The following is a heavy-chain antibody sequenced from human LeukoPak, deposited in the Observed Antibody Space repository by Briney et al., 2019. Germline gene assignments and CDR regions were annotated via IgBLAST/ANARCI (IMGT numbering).Heavy chain of an antibody. CDR3: ARDRTMVRGVIHRTYYYYGMDV. CDR2: ISAYNGNT. J-gene: IGHJ6*02. CDR1: GYTFTGYY. V-gene: IGHV1-18*04. Sequence: GASVKVSCKASGYTFTGYYMRWVRQAPGQGLEWMGWISAYNGNTNYAQKLQGRVTMTTDTSTSTAYMELRSLRSDDTAVYYCARDRTMVRGVIHRTYYYYGMDVWGQGTTVTVSS. D-gene: IGHD3-10*01.